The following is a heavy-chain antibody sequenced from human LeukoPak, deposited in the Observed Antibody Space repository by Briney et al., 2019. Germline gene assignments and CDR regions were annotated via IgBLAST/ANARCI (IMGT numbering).Heavy chain of an antibody. CDR1: GGSIISYY. CDR2: IYYSGST. Sequence: PSETLSLTCTASGGSIISYYWTWIRQPPGKGLEWIGYIYYSGSTNYNPSLKSRVTISVDTSKNQFSLKLSSVTAADTAVYYCARHAAAGTTSSLRFDPWGQGTLVTVSS. CDR3: ARHAAAGTTSSLRFDP. D-gene: IGHD4-17*01. V-gene: IGHV4-59*08. J-gene: IGHJ5*02.